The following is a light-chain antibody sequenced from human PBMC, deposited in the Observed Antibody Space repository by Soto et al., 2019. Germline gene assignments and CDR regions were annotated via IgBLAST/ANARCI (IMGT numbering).Light chain of an antibody. V-gene: IGLV1-47*01. CDR1: SSNIGSNY. CDR2: RNN. Sequence: QSVLTQPPSASGTPGQRVTISCSGSSSNIGSNYVYWYQQLPGTAPKLLIYRNNQRPSGVPDRFSGSKSGTSASLAISGLRSEDEDDYYCAAWDDSLSGYVVFGGGTKVTVL. CDR3: AAWDDSLSGYVV. J-gene: IGLJ2*01.